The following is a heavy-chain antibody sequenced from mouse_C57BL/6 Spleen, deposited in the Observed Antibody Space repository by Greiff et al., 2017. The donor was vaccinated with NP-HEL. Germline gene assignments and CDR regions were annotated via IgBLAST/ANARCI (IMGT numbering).Heavy chain of an antibody. Sequence: EVQLQESGPGLVKPSQSLSPTCSVTGYSITSGYYWNWIRQFPGNKLEWMSYISYDGSNNYNPSLKNRISITRDTSKNQFFLKLNSVTTEDTATYYCAREELYAMDYWGQGTSVTVSS. V-gene: IGHV3-6*01. CDR1: GYSITSGYY. CDR2: ISYDGSN. J-gene: IGHJ4*01. CDR3: AREELYAMDY.